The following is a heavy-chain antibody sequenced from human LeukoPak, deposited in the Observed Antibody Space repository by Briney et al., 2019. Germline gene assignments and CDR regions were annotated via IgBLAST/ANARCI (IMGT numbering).Heavy chain of an antibody. D-gene: IGHD5-18*01. Sequence: GGSLRLSCAASGFTFSSYAISWVRQAPGKGLEWVSAISGSGGSTYYADSVKGRFTISRDNAKNSLYLQMNSLRAEDTALYYCARGYTAMASYYYYYMDVWGKGTTVTVSS. CDR1: GFTFSSYA. V-gene: IGHV3-23*01. J-gene: IGHJ6*03. CDR3: ARGYTAMASYYYYYMDV. CDR2: ISGSGGST.